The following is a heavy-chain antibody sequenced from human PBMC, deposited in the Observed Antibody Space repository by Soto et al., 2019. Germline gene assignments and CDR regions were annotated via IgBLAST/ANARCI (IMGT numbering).Heavy chain of an antibody. J-gene: IGHJ4*02. D-gene: IGHD2-15*01. CDR2: IYYSGTT. CDR3: ARDQGYCDGGSCYVFDS. V-gene: IGHV4-4*02. CDR1: GGSISSSNW. Sequence: SETLSLTCSVSGGSISSSNWWSWVRQPPGKGLEWIGEIYYSGTTKYNPSLKSRVTISVDKSKSQFSLKLYSVTAADTAVYYCARDQGYCDGGSCYVFDSWGQGTLVPSPQ.